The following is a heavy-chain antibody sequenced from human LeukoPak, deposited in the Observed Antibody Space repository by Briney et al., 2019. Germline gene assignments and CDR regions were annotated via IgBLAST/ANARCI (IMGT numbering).Heavy chain of an antibody. CDR1: GGSISSYY. D-gene: IGHD4-17*01. CDR2: IYYSGST. J-gene: IGHJ4*02. V-gene: IGHV4-59*08. CDR3: ASHGSDYLVTYYFDY. Sequence: SETLSLTCTVSGGSISSYYWSWIRQPPGKGLEWIGYIYYSGSTYYNPSLKSRVTISVDTSKNQFSLKLSSVTAADTAVYYCASHGSDYLVTYYFDYWGQGTLVTVSS.